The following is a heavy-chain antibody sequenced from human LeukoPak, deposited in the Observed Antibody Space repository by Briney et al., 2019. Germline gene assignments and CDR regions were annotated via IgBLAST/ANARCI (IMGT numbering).Heavy chain of an antibody. CDR2: ISSSSSTI. D-gene: IGHD2-15*01. CDR3: AKQLGYCSDGSCYFPY. Sequence: GSLRLSCAASGFTFSSYSMNWVRQAPGKGLEWVSYISSSSSTIYYADSVKGRFTISRDNAKNSLYLRMNSLRAEDTAVYYCAKQLGYCSDGSCYFPYWGQGTLVTVSS. J-gene: IGHJ4*02. V-gene: IGHV3-48*01. CDR1: GFTFSSYS.